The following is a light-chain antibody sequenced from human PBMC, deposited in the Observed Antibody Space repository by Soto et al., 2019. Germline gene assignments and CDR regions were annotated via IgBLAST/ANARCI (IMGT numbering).Light chain of an antibody. V-gene: IGLV2-18*02. J-gene: IGLJ1*01. CDR1: SSDVGNYNR. Sequence: QSVLTQPPSVSGSPGQSVTISCTGTSSDVGNYNRVSWYQQPPGTAPKLMIYEVSNRPSGVPDRFSGSKSGNTASLTISGLQAEDEADYYCSSYTSSGTYVFGTGTKVTDL. CDR2: EVS. CDR3: SSYTSSGTYV.